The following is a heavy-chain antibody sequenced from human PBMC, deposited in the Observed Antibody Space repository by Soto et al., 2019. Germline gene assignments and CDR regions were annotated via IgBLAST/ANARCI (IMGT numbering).Heavy chain of an antibody. D-gene: IGHD3-9*01. J-gene: IGHJ5*02. CDR1: GGSISSYY. V-gene: IGHV4-59*01. CDR3: ARDRSFYDILTGYSSFLGWFDP. Sequence: SETLSLTCTVSGGSISSYYWSWIRQPPGKGLEWIGYIYYSGSTNYNPSLKSRVTISVDTSKNQFSLKLSSVTAADTAVYYCARDRSFYDILTGYSSFLGWFDPWGQGTLVTVSS. CDR2: IYYSGST.